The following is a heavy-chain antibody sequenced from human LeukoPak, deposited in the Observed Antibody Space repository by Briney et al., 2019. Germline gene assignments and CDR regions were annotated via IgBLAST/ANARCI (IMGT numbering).Heavy chain of an antibody. CDR2: IIPIFGTA. V-gene: IGHV1-69*05. J-gene: IGHJ1*01. D-gene: IGHD2-2*01. CDR3: ARASYCSSTICYLDFQH. Sequence: ASVKVSCKASGYTFTSYGISWVRQAPGQGLEWMGGIIPIFGTANYAQKFQGRVTITTDESTSTAYMELSSLRSEDTAVYYCARASYCSSTICYLDFQHWGQGTLVTVSS. CDR1: GYTFTSYG.